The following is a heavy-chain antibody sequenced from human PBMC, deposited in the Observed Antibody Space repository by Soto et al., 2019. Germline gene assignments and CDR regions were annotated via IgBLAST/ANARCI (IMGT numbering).Heavy chain of an antibody. Sequence: QVQLVESGGGLAKPGGSLRLSCEASGFTLSDYYMSWIRQAPGKGLEWISYISSSGTIIYYADSGKGRFTISRDNAKKSLYLQMNSLRAEDTAVYYCASGVKQWLVGGDYYYYYMDVWGKGTTVTVSS. V-gene: IGHV3-11*01. D-gene: IGHD6-19*01. CDR3: ASGVKQWLVGGDYYYYYMDV. CDR1: GFTLSDYY. J-gene: IGHJ6*03. CDR2: ISSSGTII.